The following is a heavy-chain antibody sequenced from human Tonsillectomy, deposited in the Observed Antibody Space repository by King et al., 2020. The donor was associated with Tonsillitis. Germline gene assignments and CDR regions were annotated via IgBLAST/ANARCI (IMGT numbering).Heavy chain of an antibody. D-gene: IGHD4-17*01. V-gene: IGHV3-30-3*01. CDR1: GFTFSTYA. CDR3: ARGKKRGDYYFSYGMDV. J-gene: IGHJ6*02. Sequence: VQLVESGGGVVQPGRSLRLSCAASGFTFSTYAMYLVRQAPGKGLEWVAIISFDGSNKYYTDSVKGRFTISRDNSKSTLYLQMNSLRPEDTAIYYCARGKKRGDYYFSYGMDVWGQGTPVTVSS. CDR2: ISFDGSNK.